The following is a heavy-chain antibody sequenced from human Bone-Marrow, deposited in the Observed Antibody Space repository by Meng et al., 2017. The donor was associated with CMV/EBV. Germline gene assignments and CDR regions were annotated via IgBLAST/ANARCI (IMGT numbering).Heavy chain of an antibody. CDR1: GYSFPRNH. CDR2: VNPSSCNT. J-gene: IGHJ4*02. Sequence: VVAVESGSVESSRGASGKCFCHGIGYSFPRNHINWVGQGAGLGLEWMGWVNPSSCNTEYAQKCQCRITMTKYKFKGSAYMDLISLRYEDASVYYCASGVADFEYWGQGTLVTVSS. V-gene: IGHV1-8*01. CDR3: ASGVADFEY.